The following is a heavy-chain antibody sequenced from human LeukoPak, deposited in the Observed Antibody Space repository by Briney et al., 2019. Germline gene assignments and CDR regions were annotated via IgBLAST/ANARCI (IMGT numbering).Heavy chain of an antibody. CDR1: GGSFSGYY. CDR3: ARALSGWYGLGY. CDR2: INHSGST. J-gene: IGHJ4*02. V-gene: IGHV4-34*01. D-gene: IGHD2-15*01. Sequence: SETLSLTCAVYGGSFSGYYWSWIRQPPGKGLEWIGEINHSGSTNYNPSLKSRVTISVDTSKNQFSLKLSSVTAADTAVYYCARALSGWYGLGYWGQGTLVAVSS.